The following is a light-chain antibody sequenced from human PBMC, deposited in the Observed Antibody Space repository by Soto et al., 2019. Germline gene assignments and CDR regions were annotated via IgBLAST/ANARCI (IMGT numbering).Light chain of an antibody. CDR2: DVS. Sequence: QSALTQPASVSGSPGQSITISCTGTSSDVGGYNYVSWYQQHPGKAPQLMIYDVSNRPSGVSNRFSGSKSGNTASLTISGLQAEDEAAYYCSSYTTSGSLVFGGGTKLTVL. CDR1: SSDVGGYNY. CDR3: SSYTTSGSLV. J-gene: IGLJ2*01. V-gene: IGLV2-14*01.